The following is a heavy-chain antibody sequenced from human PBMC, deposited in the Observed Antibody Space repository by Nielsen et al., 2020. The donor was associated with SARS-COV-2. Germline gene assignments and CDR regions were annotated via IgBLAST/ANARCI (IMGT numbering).Heavy chain of an antibody. CDR1: GGSISSYY. V-gene: IGHV4-59*08. CDR2: IYYSGST. CDR3: ARTEYNWNYGLSNNYYYYYYMDA. J-gene: IGHJ6*03. Sequence: SETLSLTCTVSGGSISSYYWSWIRQPPGKGLEWIGYIYYSGSTNYNPSLKSRVTISVDTSRNQFSLKLSSVTAADTAVYYCARTEYNWNYGLSNNYYYYYYMDAWGKGTTVTVSS. D-gene: IGHD1-7*01.